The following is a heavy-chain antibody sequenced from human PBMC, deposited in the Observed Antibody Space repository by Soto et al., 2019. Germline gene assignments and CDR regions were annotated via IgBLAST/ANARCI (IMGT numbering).Heavy chain of an antibody. J-gene: IGHJ5*02. Sequence: GGSLRLSCAASGFIFSTYWMTWVRQAPGKGLEWVANIKQDGSEKHYVDSVKGRFIISRDNAKNSLFLQMNSLRAEDAAVYYCARGLNWFDPWGQGTLVTVSS. CDR2: IKQDGSEK. V-gene: IGHV3-7*01. CDR1: GFIFSTYW. CDR3: ARGLNWFDP.